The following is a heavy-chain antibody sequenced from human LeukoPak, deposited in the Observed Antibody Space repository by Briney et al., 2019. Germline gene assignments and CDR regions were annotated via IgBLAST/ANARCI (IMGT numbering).Heavy chain of an antibody. CDR2: INWNGGST. CDR1: GFTFSSYG. Sequence: GRSLRLSCAASGFTFSSYGMHWVRQAPGKGLEWVSGINWNGGSTGYADSVEGRFTTSRDNAKNSQYLQMNSLRVEDTALYYCARAQAYGDSRLLLDYWGQGTLVTVSS. CDR3: ARAQAYGDSRLLLDY. D-gene: IGHD2-21*02. J-gene: IGHJ4*02. V-gene: IGHV3-20*04.